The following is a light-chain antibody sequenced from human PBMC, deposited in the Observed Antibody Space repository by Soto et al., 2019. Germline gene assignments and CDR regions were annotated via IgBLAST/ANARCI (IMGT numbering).Light chain of an antibody. V-gene: IGKV3-11*01. CDR2: GAS. CDR1: QSASNNY. J-gene: IGKJ5*01. CDR3: QQHSNWPPT. Sequence: EIVLTQSPATLSLSPGTRATLSVLASQSASNNYLAWYQQKPGQAPRLLIYGASNRATRIPARFSGSGSGTDFTLTISSLEPEDFAVYYCQQHSNWPPTFGQGTKLDIK.